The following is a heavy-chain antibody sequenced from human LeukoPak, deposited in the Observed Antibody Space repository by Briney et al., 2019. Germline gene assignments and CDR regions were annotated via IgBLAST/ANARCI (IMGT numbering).Heavy chain of an antibody. J-gene: IGHJ4*02. V-gene: IGHV3-30*18. D-gene: IGHD3-10*01. Sequence: ERSLRLSCAASGFTLSNYGMHWVRQAPGKGLDWVAFISYDGSNTYYVDTVKGRFTISRDNSKNTLYLQMNSLRTEDTAVYYCAKGYGSGSYSTDYWGQGTLVTVSS. CDR1: GFTLSNYG. CDR2: ISYDGSNT. CDR3: AKGYGSGSYSTDY.